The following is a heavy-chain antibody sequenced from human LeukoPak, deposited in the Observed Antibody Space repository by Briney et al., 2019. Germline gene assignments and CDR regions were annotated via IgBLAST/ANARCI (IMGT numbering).Heavy chain of an antibody. CDR3: ARERKMTSYYYGMDA. Sequence: SETLSLTCAVSGGSISSSNWWSWVRQPPGKGLEWIGEINHSGSTNYNPSLKSRVTISVDTSKNQFSLKLSSVTAADTAVYYCARERKMTSYYYGMDAWGQGTTVTVSS. V-gene: IGHV4-4*02. CDR2: INHSGST. D-gene: IGHD2-21*02. CDR1: GGSISSSNW. J-gene: IGHJ6*02.